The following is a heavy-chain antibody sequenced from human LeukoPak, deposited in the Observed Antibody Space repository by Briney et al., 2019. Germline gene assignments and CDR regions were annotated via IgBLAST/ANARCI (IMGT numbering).Heavy chain of an antibody. D-gene: IGHD3-22*01. J-gene: IGHJ4*02. Sequence: GGSLRLSCAASGFTFSSYGMSWVRQAPGKGLEWVSGISGSGGSTYYADSVKGRFTISRDNSKNTLYLQMNSLRAEDTAVYYCAKDLYDSSGYFDYWGQGTLVTASS. CDR3: AKDLYDSSGYFDY. CDR2: ISGSGGST. V-gene: IGHV3-23*01. CDR1: GFTFSSYG.